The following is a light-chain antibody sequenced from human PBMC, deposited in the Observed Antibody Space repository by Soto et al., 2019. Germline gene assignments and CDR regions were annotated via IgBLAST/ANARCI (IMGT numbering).Light chain of an antibody. CDR3: QTWGDGLQV. Sequence: QPVLTQSPSASASLGASVNLTCTLSSGHSNYAIAWHQQQPDKGPRFLMKIKNDGSHHKGGGIPDRFSGSSPGAERYLTISSLQYEDEADYYCQTWGDGLQVFGGGTQRTVL. CDR1: SGHSNYA. CDR2: IKNDGSH. V-gene: IGLV4-69*01. J-gene: IGLJ7*01.